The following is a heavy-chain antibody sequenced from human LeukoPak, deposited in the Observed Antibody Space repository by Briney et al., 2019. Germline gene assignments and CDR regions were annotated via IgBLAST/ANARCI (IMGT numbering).Heavy chain of an antibody. CDR1: GFTFSTYG. CDR3: ARAGSIAARSGGYYYMDV. Sequence: PGRSLRLSCAASGFTFSTYGMHWVRQAPGKGLEWVAVIWYDGSNKYYADSVKGRFTISRDNSKNTLYLQMNSLRAEDTAVYYCARAGSIAARSGGYYYMDVWGKGTTVTVSS. J-gene: IGHJ6*03. CDR2: IWYDGSNK. D-gene: IGHD6-6*01. V-gene: IGHV3-33*01.